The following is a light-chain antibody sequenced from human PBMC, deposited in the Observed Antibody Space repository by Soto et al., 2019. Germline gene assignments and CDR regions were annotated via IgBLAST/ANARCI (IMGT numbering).Light chain of an antibody. V-gene: IGLV2-14*01. CDR1: SSDVGIYNY. J-gene: IGLJ1*01. CDR2: EVS. Sequence: QSVLTQPASVSGSPGQSIAISCTGSSSDVGIYNYVSWYQQHPGKVPKLIIYEVSNRPSGVSNRFSGSKSGNTASLTISGPQAEDEADYYCSSYTTGSTRVFGTGTKVTVL. CDR3: SSYTTGSTRV.